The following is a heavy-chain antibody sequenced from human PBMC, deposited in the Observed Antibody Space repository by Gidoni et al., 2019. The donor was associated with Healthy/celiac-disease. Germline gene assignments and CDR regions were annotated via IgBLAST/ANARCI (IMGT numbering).Heavy chain of an antibody. CDR2: ISGSGGST. CDR3: AKGGWIQLWFLNY. V-gene: IGHV3-23*01. J-gene: IGHJ4*02. Sequence: EVQLLESGGGLVQPGGSLRLSCAASGFTFSSYAMSWVRQAPGKGLEWVSAISGSGGSTYYADSVKGRFTISRDNSKNTLYLQMNSPRAEDTAVYYCAKGGWIQLWFLNYWGQGTLVTVSS. CDR1: GFTFSSYA. D-gene: IGHD5-18*01.